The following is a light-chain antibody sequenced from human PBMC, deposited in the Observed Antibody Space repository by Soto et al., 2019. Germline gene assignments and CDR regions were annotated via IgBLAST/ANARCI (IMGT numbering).Light chain of an antibody. Sequence: EIIVTQSPATLSVSPGERATLSCRASQSVNNNLAWYQQKPGQAPRLLIYGASTRATGIPARFGGSGYGTEFTLTISSLQSEDFAIYYCQQYNNWPLLTFGGGTKVDIK. V-gene: IGKV3-15*01. CDR3: QQYNNWPLLT. CDR2: GAS. CDR1: QSVNNN. J-gene: IGKJ4*01.